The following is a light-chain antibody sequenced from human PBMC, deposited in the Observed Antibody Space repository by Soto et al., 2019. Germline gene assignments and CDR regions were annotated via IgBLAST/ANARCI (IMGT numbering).Light chain of an antibody. CDR2: EVS. V-gene: IGLV2-14*01. Sequence: QSALTQPASVPGSPGQSITISCTGTSSDVGYYNYVSWYQQHPGKAPKLIIYEVSNRPSGVSNRFSGSKSGNTASLTISGLQAEDEADYYCSSYTSSSTLYVFGTGTKLTVL. J-gene: IGLJ1*01. CDR3: SSYTSSSTLYV. CDR1: SSDVGYYNY.